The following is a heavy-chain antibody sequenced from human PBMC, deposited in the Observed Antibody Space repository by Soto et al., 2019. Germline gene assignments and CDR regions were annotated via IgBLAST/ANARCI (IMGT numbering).Heavy chain of an antibody. Sequence: XSVKVSCEASGCTFTGYYMHWVRQAPVQGLEWMGWINPNSGGTNYAQKFQGRVTMTRDTSISTAYMELSRLRSDDMAVYYCARSPYCSSTSCYSPYFDYWGQGTLVTVSS. CDR2: INPNSGGT. D-gene: IGHD2-2*01. J-gene: IGHJ4*02. CDR3: ARSPYCSSTSCYSPYFDY. V-gene: IGHV1-2*02. CDR1: GCTFTGYY.